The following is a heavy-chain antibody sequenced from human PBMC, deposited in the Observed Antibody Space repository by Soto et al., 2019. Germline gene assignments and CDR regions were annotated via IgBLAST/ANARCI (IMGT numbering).Heavy chain of an antibody. D-gene: IGHD6-6*01. CDR2: ISSSSSYI. CDR3: ARAGKQPVLQYYYYGMDV. V-gene: IGHV3-21*01. CDR1: GFTFSSYS. J-gene: IGHJ6*02. Sequence: EVQLVESGGGLVKPGGSLRLSCAASGFTFSSYSMNWVRQAPGKGLEWVSSISSSSSYIYYADSVKGRFTISRDNAKNSLYLQMNSLRAEDTAVYYCARAGKQPVLQYYYYGMDVWGQGTTVTVSS.